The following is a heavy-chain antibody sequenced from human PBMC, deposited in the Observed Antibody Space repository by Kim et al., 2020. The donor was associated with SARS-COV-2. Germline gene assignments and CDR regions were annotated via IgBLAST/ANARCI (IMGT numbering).Heavy chain of an antibody. J-gene: IGHJ3*02. CDR3: ASPDPSTYYDILTGYYMGAFDI. Sequence: SETLSLTCTVSGGSISSGGYYWSWIRQHPGKGLEWIGYIYYSGSTYYNPSLKSRVTISVDTSKNQFSLKLSSVTAADTAVYYCASPDPSTYYDILTGYYMGAFDIWGQGTMVTVSS. CDR1: GGSISSGGYY. CDR2: IYYSGST. V-gene: IGHV4-31*03. D-gene: IGHD3-9*01.